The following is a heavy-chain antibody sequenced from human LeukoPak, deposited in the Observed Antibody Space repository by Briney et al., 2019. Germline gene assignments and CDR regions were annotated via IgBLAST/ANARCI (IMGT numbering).Heavy chain of an antibody. V-gene: IGHV3-7*01. J-gene: IGHJ4*02. CDR2: IKRDGSEK. D-gene: IGHD1-7*01. CDR1: GFTFSTYW. CDR3: AREARGNYAPGLDN. Sequence: GGSLRLSCAASGFTFSTYWMSWVRQAPGKGLEWVANIKRDGSEKYYMDSVKGRFTISRDNAKNSLYLQMNSLRAEDTAIYYCAREARGNYAPGLDNWGQGTLVTVSS.